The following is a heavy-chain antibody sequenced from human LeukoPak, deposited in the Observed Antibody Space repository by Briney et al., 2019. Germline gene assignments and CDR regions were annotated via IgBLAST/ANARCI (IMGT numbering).Heavy chain of an antibody. CDR2: IYHSGST. J-gene: IGHJ6*03. V-gene: IGHV4-38-2*02. CDR3: ARADYSSTWSHDYYYMDV. D-gene: IGHD6-13*01. Sequence: SETLSLTCTVSGYPISSGYYWGWIRQPPGKGLEWIGSIYHSGSTYYNPSLKSRVTISVDTSKNQFSLKLSSVTAADTAVYYCARADYSSTWSHDYYYMDVWGKGTTVTVSS. CDR1: GYPISSGYY.